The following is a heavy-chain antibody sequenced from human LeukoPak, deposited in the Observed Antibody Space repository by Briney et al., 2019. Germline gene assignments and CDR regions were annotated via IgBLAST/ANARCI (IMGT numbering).Heavy chain of an antibody. CDR1: GGSISSYY. CDR3: ARDRYGAIDAFDI. D-gene: IGHD4-17*01. J-gene: IGHJ3*02. V-gene: IGHV4-4*07. Sequence: SETLSLTCTVSGGSISSYYWSWIRQPAGKGLEWIGRIYTSGSTNYNPSLKSRVTIPVDKSKNQFSLKLSSVTAADTAVYYCARDRYGAIDAFDIWGQGTMVTVSS. CDR2: IYTSGST.